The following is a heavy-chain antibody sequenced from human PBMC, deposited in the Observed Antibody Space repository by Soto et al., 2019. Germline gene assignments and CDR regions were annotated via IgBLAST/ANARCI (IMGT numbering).Heavy chain of an antibody. Sequence: PSETLSLTCAVSGGSISSSNWWSWVRQPPGKGLEWIGEIYHSGSTNYNPSLKSRVTISVDTSKNQFSLKLTSVTAADTAVYYCARDKITGLFDYWGQGTLLTVSS. D-gene: IGHD2-8*02. CDR1: GGSISSSNW. CDR3: ARDKITGLFDY. J-gene: IGHJ4*02. V-gene: IGHV4-4*02. CDR2: IYHSGST.